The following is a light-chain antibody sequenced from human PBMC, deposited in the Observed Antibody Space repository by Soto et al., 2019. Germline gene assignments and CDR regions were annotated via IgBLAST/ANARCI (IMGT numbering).Light chain of an antibody. CDR3: SSYTNINTRACV. Sequence: QSALTQPDSVSGSPGQSITIFCTGTSGDIGSYNRVSWYQQHPGKAPKLIIYEVTDRPSGVSNRFSGSKSGNTASLTISGLQTEDEAEYYCSSYTNINTRACVFGTGTKLTVL. CDR2: EVT. CDR1: SGDIGSYNR. V-gene: IGLV2-14*01. J-gene: IGLJ1*01.